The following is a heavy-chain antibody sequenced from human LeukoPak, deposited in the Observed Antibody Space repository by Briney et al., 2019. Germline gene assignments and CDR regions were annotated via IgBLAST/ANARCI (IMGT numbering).Heavy chain of an antibody. D-gene: IGHD5-18*01. Sequence: GGSLRLSCSASGYTLSSYAMHWVRQAPGKGLEYVSAISSLGGSTYFADSVKGRFTISRDNSKNTLYLQMSSLRAEDTAVYYCARVQRTDTAMVKALDYWGQGTLVTVSS. CDR2: ISSLGGST. CDR3: ARVQRTDTAMVKALDY. J-gene: IGHJ4*02. CDR1: GYTLSSYA. V-gene: IGHV3-64D*09.